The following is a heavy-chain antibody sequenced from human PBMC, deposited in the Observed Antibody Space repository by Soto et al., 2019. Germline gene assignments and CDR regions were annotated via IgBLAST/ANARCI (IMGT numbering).Heavy chain of an antibody. CDR2: ISAYNGNT. CDR3: ARVGSSSSPIDF. CDR1: GYTFTTYE. J-gene: IGHJ4*01. Sequence: QVQLVQSGAELKKPGASVKVSCKASGYTFTTYEISWVRKAPGQGLEWMGWISAYNGNTNYAQRLQGRVTITSDKSTSTTYMELRSLKSDDAAVYYCARVGSSSSPIDFWGHGTLVTVSS. D-gene: IGHD6-6*01. V-gene: IGHV1-18*01.